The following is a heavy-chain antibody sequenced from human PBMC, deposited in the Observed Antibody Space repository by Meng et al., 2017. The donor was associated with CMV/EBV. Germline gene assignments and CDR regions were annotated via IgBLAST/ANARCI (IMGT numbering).Heavy chain of an antibody. CDR1: GFTFSSYS. V-gene: IGHV3-48*04. D-gene: IGHD3-3*01. Sequence: ESLKISCAASGFTFSSYSMNWVRQAPGKGLEWVSYISSSSSTIYYADSVKGRFTISRDNAKNSLYLQMNSLRAEDTAVYYCARDGRNFWSGDDAFDIWGQGTMVTVSS. CDR3: ARDGRNFWSGDDAFDI. J-gene: IGHJ3*02. CDR2: ISSSSSTI.